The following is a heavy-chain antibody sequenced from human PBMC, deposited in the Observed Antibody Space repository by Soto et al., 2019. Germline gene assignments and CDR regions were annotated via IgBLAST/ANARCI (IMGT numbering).Heavy chain of an antibody. D-gene: IGHD3-10*01. V-gene: IGHV1-18*01. J-gene: IGHJ5*02. CDR2: INVYNGNT. Sequence: QVQLVQSGGEVKKPGASVKVSCKASGYTFTNYGISWVRQAPGQGLEWMGWINVYNGNTKYAQKVQGRVTMTTDTATSTAQREVRSLGSGDTAVFYCARGVGSGSYYNQYNWFDPWGQGTLVTVSS. CDR1: GYTFTNYG. CDR3: ARGVGSGSYYNQYNWFDP.